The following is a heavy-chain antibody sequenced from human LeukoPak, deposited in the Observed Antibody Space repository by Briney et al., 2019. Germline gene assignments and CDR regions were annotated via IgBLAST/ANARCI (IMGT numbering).Heavy chain of an antibody. Sequence: SETLSLTCTVSGGSLSSYYWSWIRQPPGKGLEWIGYIYYSGSTNYNPSLKSRVTISVDTSKNQFSLKLSSVTAADTAVYYCARDSGWENWFDPWGQGTLVTVSS. CDR2: IYYSGST. CDR1: GGSLSSYY. J-gene: IGHJ5*02. V-gene: IGHV4-59*01. CDR3: ARDSGWENWFDP. D-gene: IGHD1-26*01.